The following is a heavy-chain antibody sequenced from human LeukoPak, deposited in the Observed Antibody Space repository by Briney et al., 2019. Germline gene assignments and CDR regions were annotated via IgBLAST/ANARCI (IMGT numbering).Heavy chain of an antibody. Sequence: PGGSLRLSCVASGFTFSRNWMSWVRQAPGKGLEWVSFIGTNSRTTYYGDSVKGRFTISRDNAKNSLYLQMNSLRAEDTAVYYCARGPLTWGYFQHWGQGTLVTVSS. CDR1: GFTFSRNW. V-gene: IGHV3-48*04. J-gene: IGHJ1*01. CDR3: ARGPLTWGYFQH. CDR2: IGTNSRTT. D-gene: IGHD7-27*01.